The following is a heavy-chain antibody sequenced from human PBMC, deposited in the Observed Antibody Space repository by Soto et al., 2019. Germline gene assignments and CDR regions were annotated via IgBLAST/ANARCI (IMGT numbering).Heavy chain of an antibody. J-gene: IGHJ3*02. Sequence: ASVKVSCKVSGYTLTELSIHWVRQAPGEGLEWMGGFDPEDGETIYAQKFQGRVTMTEDTSTDTAYMELSSLRSEDTAVYYCATSSDCGGDCYPNAFDIWGQGPMMTF. V-gene: IGHV1-24*01. CDR3: ATSSDCGGDCYPNAFDI. CDR1: GYTLTELS. CDR2: FDPEDGET. D-gene: IGHD2-21*02.